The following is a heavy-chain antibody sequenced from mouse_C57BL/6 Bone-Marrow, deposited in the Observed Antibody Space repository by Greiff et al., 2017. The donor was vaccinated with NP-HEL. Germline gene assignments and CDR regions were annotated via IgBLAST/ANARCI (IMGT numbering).Heavy chain of an antibody. CDR3: ARLGITAVVDGYFDY. J-gene: IGHJ2*01. V-gene: IGHV1-7*01. D-gene: IGHD1-1*01. CDR2: INPSSGYT. CDR1: GYTFTSYW. Sequence: VQLQQSGAELAKPGASVKLSCKASGYTFTSYWMHWVKQRPGQGLEWIGYINPSSGYTKYNQKFKDKATLTADKSSSPAYMQRSSLTYEDSAVYYCARLGITAVVDGYFDYWGQGTTLTVSS.